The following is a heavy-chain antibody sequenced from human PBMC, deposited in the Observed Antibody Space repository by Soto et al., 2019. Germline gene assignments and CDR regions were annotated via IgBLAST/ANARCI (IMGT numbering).Heavy chain of an antibody. CDR1: GFTFSDHY. CDR3: ARGHHSMDV. Sequence: GGSLRLSCAASGFTFSDHYMTWIRQAPGKGLEWISYINPTGSYTHYADSVKGRFSISRDNAENSLYLQMNSLRPEDTALYYCARGHHSMDVWGQGATVTVSS. J-gene: IGHJ6*02. V-gene: IGHV3-11*06. CDR2: INPTGSYT.